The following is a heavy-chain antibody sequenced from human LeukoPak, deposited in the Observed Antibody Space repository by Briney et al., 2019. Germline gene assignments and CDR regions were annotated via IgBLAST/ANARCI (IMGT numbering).Heavy chain of an antibody. V-gene: IGHV5-51*01. J-gene: IGHJ4*02. Sequence: GGSLKNSSQGSAYSFTSYWIGWVRQMPGKDLEWMGLVFPCDSDTRYSPSFQGQVTISADQSISTAYLQWSSLRSSDTAMYYCGRYRSDHSSSWFVDHWGQGTLVTVSS. CDR3: GRYRSDHSSSWFVDH. CDR1: AYSFTSYW. CDR2: VFPCDSDT. D-gene: IGHD6-13*01.